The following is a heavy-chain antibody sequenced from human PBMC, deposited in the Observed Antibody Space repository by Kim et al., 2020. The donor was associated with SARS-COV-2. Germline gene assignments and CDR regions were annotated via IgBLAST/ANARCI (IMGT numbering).Heavy chain of an antibody. Sequence: SETLSLTCAVYGGSFSGYYWSWIRQPPGKGLEWIGEINHSGSTNYNPSLKSRVTISVDTSKNQFSLKLSSVTAADTAVYYCARGENRVIVVVPAAMGNWFDPWGQGTLVTVSS. CDR1: GGSFSGYY. CDR2: INHSGST. V-gene: IGHV4-34*01. D-gene: IGHD2-2*01. CDR3: ARGENRVIVVVPAAMGNWFDP. J-gene: IGHJ5*02.